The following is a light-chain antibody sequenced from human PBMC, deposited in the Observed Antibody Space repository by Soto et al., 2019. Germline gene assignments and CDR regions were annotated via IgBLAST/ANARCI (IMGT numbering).Light chain of an antibody. V-gene: IGKV3-11*01. J-gene: IGKJ1*01. CDR2: DAS. CDR3: QQRSNWPTT. CDR1: QSVSSY. Sequence: EIVLTQSPATLSLSPGERATLSCRASQSVSSYLAWYQQKPGQAPRLLIYDASNRATGIPARFSGSGSGTDFTLTISSLEPEDFAVHYCQQRSNWPTTFGQGTKVDI.